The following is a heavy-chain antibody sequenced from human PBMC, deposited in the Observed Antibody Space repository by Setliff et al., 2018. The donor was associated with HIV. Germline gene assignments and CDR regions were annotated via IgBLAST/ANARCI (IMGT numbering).Heavy chain of an antibody. D-gene: IGHD6-13*01. CDR1: GFTFSNYG. J-gene: IGHJ4*02. Sequence: GGSLRLSCVVSGFTFSNYGMHWVRQAPGKGLEWVAFIRYDGSDKYYVDSVKGRFIVSRDNSKNTLYLQMNSLRPEDTALYYCAKDRLLDGSSWYYLDYWGQGTLVTVSS. CDR3: AKDRLLDGSSWYYLDY. CDR2: IRYDGSDK. V-gene: IGHV3-30*02.